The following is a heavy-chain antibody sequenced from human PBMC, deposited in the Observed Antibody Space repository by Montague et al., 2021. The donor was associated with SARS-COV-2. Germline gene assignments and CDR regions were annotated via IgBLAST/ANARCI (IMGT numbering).Heavy chain of an antibody. CDR3: VREKAGGLRNVFDI. J-gene: IGHJ3*02. CDR1: GGSISSSNW. Sequence: SETLSLTCAVSGGSISSSNWWSWVRQPPGKGLEWIGEIFHSGNTNYNPSLKSRVTISIDKSKNQFSLRLTSVTAADTAVFFCVREKAGGLRNVFDIWGQGTTVTVSS. V-gene: IGHV4-4*02. CDR2: IFHSGNT.